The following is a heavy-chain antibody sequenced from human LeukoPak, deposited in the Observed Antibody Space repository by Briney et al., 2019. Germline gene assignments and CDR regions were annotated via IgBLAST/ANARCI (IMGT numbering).Heavy chain of an antibody. CDR1: GYTFTGYY. J-gene: IGHJ4*02. CDR3: ARARAIVPAPLGY. CDR2: INPNSGGT. Sequence: ASVKVSCKASGYTFTGYYMHWVRQAPGQGLEWMGWINPNSGGTNYAQKFQGRVTMTRDTSISTAYMELSRLRSDDTAGYYCARARAIVPAPLGYWGQVTLVTVSS. V-gene: IGHV1-2*02. D-gene: IGHD2-2*01.